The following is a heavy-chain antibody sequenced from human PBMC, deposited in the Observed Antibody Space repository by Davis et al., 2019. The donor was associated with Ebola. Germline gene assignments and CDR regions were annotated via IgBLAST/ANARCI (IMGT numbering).Heavy chain of an antibody. CDR3: ARTIVLDNWFDP. CDR2: ISAYNGNT. J-gene: IGHJ5*02. Sequence: ASVKVSCKASGYTFTSYGISWVRQAPGQGLEWMGWISAYNGNTNYAQKLQGRVTMTTDTSTSTAYMELSRLRSDDTAVYYCARTIVLDNWFDPWGQGTLVTVSS. CDR1: GYTFTSYG. V-gene: IGHV1-18*01. D-gene: IGHD2-8*02.